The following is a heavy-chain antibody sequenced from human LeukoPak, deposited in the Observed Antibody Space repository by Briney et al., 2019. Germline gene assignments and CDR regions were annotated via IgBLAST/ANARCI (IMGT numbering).Heavy chain of an antibody. Sequence: SETLSLTCTVSGGSISSYYWSWIRQPPGKGLEWIGYIYYSGSTNYNPSLKSRVTISVDTSKNQFSLKLSSVTAADTAVYYCARVSRYYGSGSPETYAFDIWGQGAMVTVSS. V-gene: IGHV4-59*01. CDR1: GGSISSYY. J-gene: IGHJ3*02. CDR2: IYYSGST. CDR3: ARVSRYYGSGSPETYAFDI. D-gene: IGHD3-10*01.